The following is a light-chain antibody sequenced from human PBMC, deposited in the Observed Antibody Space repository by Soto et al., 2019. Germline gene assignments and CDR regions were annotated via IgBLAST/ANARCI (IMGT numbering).Light chain of an antibody. J-gene: IGKJ2*01. CDR3: QQSYTTPYT. V-gene: IGKV1-39*01. CDR2: AAS. CDR1: QSIISY. Sequence: DIQMTQSPSSLSASVGDRVTITCRASQSIISYLNWYQQKPGTAPKLLIYAASSLKSGVPSRFSGSGSGTDFTLTISSLQPEDFATYYCQQSYTTPYTFGQGTKLEIK.